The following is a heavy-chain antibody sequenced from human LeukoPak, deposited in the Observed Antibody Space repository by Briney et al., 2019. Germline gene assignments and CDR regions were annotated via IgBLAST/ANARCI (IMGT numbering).Heavy chain of an antibody. CDR1: GGSISSSNW. CDR3: ARTKYGSGSYPGAKYYYYMDV. CDR2: IYHSGST. D-gene: IGHD3-10*01. V-gene: IGHV4-4*02. J-gene: IGHJ6*03. Sequence: SGTLSLTCAVSGGSISSSNWWSWVRQPPGKGLEWIGEIYHSGSTNYNPSLKSRVTISVDKSKNQFSLKLSSVTAADTAVYYCARTKYGSGSYPGAKYYYYMDVWGKGTTVTISS.